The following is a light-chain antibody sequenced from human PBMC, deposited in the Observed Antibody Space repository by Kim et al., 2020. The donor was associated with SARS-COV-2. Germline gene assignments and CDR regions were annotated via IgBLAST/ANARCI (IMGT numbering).Light chain of an antibody. V-gene: IGLV2-14*03. CDR3: SSYTSSSTLGL. CDR1: SSDVGSYNY. Sequence: QSALTQPASVSGSPGQSITISCTGTSSDVGSYNYVSWYQQHPGKAPKLMIYDVTNRPSGVSNRFSGSKSGNTDSLTISGLQAEDEADYYCSSYTSSSTLGLFGGGTQLTVL. CDR2: DVT. J-gene: IGLJ2*01.